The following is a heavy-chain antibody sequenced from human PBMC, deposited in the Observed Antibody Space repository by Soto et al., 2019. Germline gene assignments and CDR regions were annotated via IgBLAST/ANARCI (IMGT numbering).Heavy chain of an antibody. Sequence: SSETLSLTCTVSGGSISSYYWSWIRQPPGKGLEWIGYIYYSGSTNYNPSLKSRLTISLDTSKNQFSLRLTSVTVADTAVYYCARSVRLGDLSFRYWSQGTLVTVSS. V-gene: IGHV4-59*12. CDR1: GGSISSYY. J-gene: IGHJ4*02. CDR3: ARSVRLGDLSFRY. CDR2: IYYSGST. D-gene: IGHD3-16*02.